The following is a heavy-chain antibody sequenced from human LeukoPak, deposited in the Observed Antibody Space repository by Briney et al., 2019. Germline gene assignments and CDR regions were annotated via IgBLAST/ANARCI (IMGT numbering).Heavy chain of an antibody. D-gene: IGHD3-22*01. J-gene: IGHJ3*02. CDR2: IYPGDSDT. Sequence: GESLKISCKGPGYSFTSYWIGWVRHMPGKGLEWMGIIYPGDSDTRYSPSFQGQVTISADKSISTAYLQWSSLKASDTAMYYCATAGGDSSGLDAFDIWAHGTMVTVSS. V-gene: IGHV5-51*01. CDR1: GYSFTSYW. CDR3: ATAGGDSSGLDAFDI.